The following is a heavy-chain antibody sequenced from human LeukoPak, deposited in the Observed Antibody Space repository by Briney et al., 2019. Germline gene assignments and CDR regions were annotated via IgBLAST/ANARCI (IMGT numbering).Heavy chain of an antibody. J-gene: IGHJ4*02. V-gene: IGHV4-61*02. Sequence: SETLSLTCTVSGGSISSGSYYWSWIRQPAGKGLEWIGRIYTSGSTNYNPSLKSRVTISGDTSKDQFSLRLSSVTAADTAVYYCARASYSYDINGWVPFDYWGQGTLVTVSS. D-gene: IGHD3-22*01. CDR3: ARASYSYDINGWVPFDY. CDR1: GGSISSGSYY. CDR2: IYTSGST.